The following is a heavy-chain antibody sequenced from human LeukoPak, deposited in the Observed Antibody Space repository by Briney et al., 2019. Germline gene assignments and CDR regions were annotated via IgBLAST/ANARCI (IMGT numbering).Heavy chain of an antibody. D-gene: IGHD7-27*01. Sequence: GESLRLSCAASGFTFSSYAMSWVRQAPGKGLEWVSGILGGGRTTYYADSVKGRFTISRDNSKNRLYLQMNSLRAEDTAMYYCAKDFVSGDGKWEVDYWGQGTLVTVSS. CDR1: GFTFSSYA. V-gene: IGHV3-23*01. CDR2: ILGGGRTT. J-gene: IGHJ4*02. CDR3: AKDFVSGDGKWEVDY.